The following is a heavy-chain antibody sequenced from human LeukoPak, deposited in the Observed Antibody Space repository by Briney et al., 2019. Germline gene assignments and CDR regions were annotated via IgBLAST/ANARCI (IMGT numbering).Heavy chain of an antibody. CDR1: GGSISSSSYY. D-gene: IGHD6-19*01. Sequence: PSETLSLTCTVSGGSISSSSYYWGWIRQPPGKGLEWIGSIYYSGSTYYNPSLKSRVTISVDTSKNQFSLKVSSVTAADTAVYYCARPYSSGWSTSGWFDPWGQGTLVTVSS. CDR2: IYYSGST. J-gene: IGHJ5*02. CDR3: ARPYSSGWSTSGWFDP. V-gene: IGHV4-39*01.